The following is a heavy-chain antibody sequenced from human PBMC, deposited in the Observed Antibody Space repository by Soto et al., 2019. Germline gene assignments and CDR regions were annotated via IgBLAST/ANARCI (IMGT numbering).Heavy chain of an antibody. V-gene: IGHV4-31*03. J-gene: IGHJ4*02. CDR3: ARGHHVVVTAMMYYFDY. D-gene: IGHD2-21*02. CDR2: IYYSGST. CDR1: GGSISSGGYY. Sequence: QVQLQESGPGLVKPSQTLSLTCTVSGGSISSGGYYWSWIRQHPGKGLEWIGYIYYSGSTYYNPSLKIRVTISVDTSKNQFSLKLSSVTAADTAVYYCARGHHVVVTAMMYYFDYWGQGTLVTVSS.